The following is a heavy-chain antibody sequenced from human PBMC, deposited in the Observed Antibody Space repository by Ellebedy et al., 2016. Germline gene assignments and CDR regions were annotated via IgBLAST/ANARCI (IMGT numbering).Heavy chain of an antibody. V-gene: IGHV4-39*01. CDR1: GGSISSSSYY. CDR2: IYYSGST. J-gene: IGHJ4*02. Sequence: SETLSLTXTVSGGSISSSSYYWGWIRQPPGKGLEWIGSIYYSGSTYYNPSLKSRVAISVDTSKNQFSPNVNSVTAADTAVYYCAGAPSGSSDWLSPFDYWGQGTLVTVSP. D-gene: IGHD6-19*01. CDR3: AGAPSGSSDWLSPFDY.